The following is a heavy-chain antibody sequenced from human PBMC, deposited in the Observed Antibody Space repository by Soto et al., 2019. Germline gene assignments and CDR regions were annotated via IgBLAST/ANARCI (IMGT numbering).Heavy chain of an antibody. Sequence: QVQLVESGGGVVQPGRSLRLSCAASGFIFRNYGMHWVSQAPGKGLEWVAVISYDGSNRFYADSVTGRFTISRENSKNTVSLKMNSLRADDTAIYSCARDLVAAVTNYLHYAGMDVWGQGTTGTVSS. CDR2: ISYDGSNR. D-gene: IGHD2-15*01. CDR3: ARDLVAAVTNYLHYAGMDV. V-gene: IGHV3-33*01. CDR1: GFIFRNYG. J-gene: IGHJ6*02.